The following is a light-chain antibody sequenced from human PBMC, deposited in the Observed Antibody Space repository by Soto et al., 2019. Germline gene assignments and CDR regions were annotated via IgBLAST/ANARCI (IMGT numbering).Light chain of an antibody. CDR3: MSYTGSTTTHWV. J-gene: IGLJ3*02. V-gene: IGLV2-14*01. CDR1: SSDVGGYNY. Sequence: QSALTQPASVSGSPGQSITISCTGTSSDVGGYNYVSWYQQHPGKAPKVMIYEVSNRPSGVSDRFSGSKSGNTASLTISGLQPEDEADYYCMSYTGSTTTHWVLGGGTKLTVL. CDR2: EVS.